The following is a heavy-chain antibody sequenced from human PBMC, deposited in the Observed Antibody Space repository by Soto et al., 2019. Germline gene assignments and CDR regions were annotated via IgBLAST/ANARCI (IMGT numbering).Heavy chain of an antibody. J-gene: IGHJ4*02. Sequence: XSVKVSCTASGYSFTNYAMHLVRQAPGQRLEWMGWINAGNGNTRYSQRFQGRVTITRDTSASTAYMELSSLTSEDTAVYYCATEAATVTTFDDWGQGTLVTVSS. CDR2: INAGNGNT. D-gene: IGHD5-12*01. CDR1: GYSFTNYA. CDR3: ATEAATVTTFDD. V-gene: IGHV1-3*01.